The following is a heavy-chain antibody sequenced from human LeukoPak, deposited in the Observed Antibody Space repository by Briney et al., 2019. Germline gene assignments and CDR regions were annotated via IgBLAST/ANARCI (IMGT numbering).Heavy chain of an antibody. CDR2: IIPILGIA. V-gene: IGHV1-69*04. J-gene: IGHJ4*02. CDR3: AREHSSSWDQFDY. CDR1: GGTFSSYA. Sequence: SVKVSCKASGGTFSSYAISWVRQAPGQGLEWMGRIIPILGIANYAQKFQGRVTITADTSTSTSYMELRSLRSDDTAVYYCAREHSSSWDQFDYWGQGTLVTVSS. D-gene: IGHD6-13*01.